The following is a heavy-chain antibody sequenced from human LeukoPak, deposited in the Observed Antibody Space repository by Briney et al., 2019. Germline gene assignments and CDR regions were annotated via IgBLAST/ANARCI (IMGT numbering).Heavy chain of an antibody. D-gene: IGHD3-3*01. J-gene: IGHJ4*02. V-gene: IGHV4-61*02. CDR2: IYTSGST. Sequence: LSLPCTVSGGSISSGSYYWSWIRQPAGKGLEWIGRIYTSGSTNYNPSLKSRVTMSVGTSKNQFSLKLSSVTAADTAVYYCAREGDYDFWSGYFSDYWGQGTLVTVSS. CDR3: AREGDYDFWSGYFSDY. CDR1: GGSISSGSYY.